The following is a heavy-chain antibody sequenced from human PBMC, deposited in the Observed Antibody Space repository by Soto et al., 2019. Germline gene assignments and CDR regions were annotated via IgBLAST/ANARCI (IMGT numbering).Heavy chain of an antibody. V-gene: IGHV4-34*01. CDR3: ARLFSARSYYYYYGMDV. CDR2: INHSGST. D-gene: IGHD6-6*01. J-gene: IGHJ6*02. Sequence: QVQLQQWGAGLLKPSETLSLTCAVYGGSFSGYYWSWIRQPPGKGLEWIGEINHSGSTNYNPSLKSRVTLSVDTSKNQFSLKLSSVTAADTAVYYCARLFSARSYYYYYGMDVWGQGTTVTVSS. CDR1: GGSFSGYY.